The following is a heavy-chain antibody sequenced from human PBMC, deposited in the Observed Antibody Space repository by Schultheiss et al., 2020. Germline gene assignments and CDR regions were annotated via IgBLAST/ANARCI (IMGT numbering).Heavy chain of an antibody. Sequence: SETLSLTCTVSGGSISSGGYYWSWIRQPPGKGLEWIGYIYYSGSTNYNPSLKSRVTISVDMSKNQFSLKLSSVTAADTAVYNCARGLRYYYGSGSGREYYFDYWGQGTLVTVSS. CDR1: GGSISSGGYY. V-gene: IGHV4-61*08. D-gene: IGHD3-10*01. CDR2: IYYSGST. CDR3: ARGLRYYYGSGSGREYYFDY. J-gene: IGHJ4*02.